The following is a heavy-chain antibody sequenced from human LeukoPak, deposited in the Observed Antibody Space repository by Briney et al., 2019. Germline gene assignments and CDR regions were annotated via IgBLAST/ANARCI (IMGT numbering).Heavy chain of an antibody. CDR3: ARGPGAHPYYYDSSGYYHYYYYYYMDV. Sequence: GASVKVSCKASGGTFSSYAISWVRQAPGQGLEWMGGIIPIFGTANYAQKFQGRVTITADESTSTAYMELSSLRSEDTAVYYCARGPGAHPYYYDSSGYYHYYYYYYMDVWGKGTTVTVSS. V-gene: IGHV1-69*13. CDR2: IIPIFGTA. CDR1: GGTFSSYA. D-gene: IGHD3-22*01. J-gene: IGHJ6*03.